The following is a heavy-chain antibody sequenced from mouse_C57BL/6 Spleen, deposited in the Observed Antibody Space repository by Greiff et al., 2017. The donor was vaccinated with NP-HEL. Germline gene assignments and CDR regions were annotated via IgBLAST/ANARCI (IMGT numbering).Heavy chain of an antibody. J-gene: IGHJ2*01. CDR3: ARHGSSHFDY. CDR1: GFTFSSYG. D-gene: IGHD1-1*01. V-gene: IGHV5-6*02. Sequence: EVMLVESGGDLVKPGGSLKLSCAASGFTFSSYGMSWVRQTPDKRLEWVATISSGGSYTYYPDSVKGRFTISRDNAKNTLYLQMSSLKSEDTAMYYCARHGSSHFDYWGQGTTLTVSS. CDR2: ISSGGSYT.